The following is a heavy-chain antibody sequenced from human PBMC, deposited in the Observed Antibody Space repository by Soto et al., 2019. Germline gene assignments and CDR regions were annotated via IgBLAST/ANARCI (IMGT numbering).Heavy chain of an antibody. CDR2: ISGGGGST. V-gene: IGHV3-23*01. Sequence: EVQLFESGGVLEQPGGSLRLSCAASGFSFSTYAMSWVRQAPGKGLEWVSSISGGGGSTYYADSVKGRFTTSRDNSKNTVCLQMNIMRVEDTAIYYCARDVNPSVEYSSTTDYWGQGTVVTVSS. J-gene: IGHJ4*02. D-gene: IGHD6-6*01. CDR3: ARDVNPSVEYSSTTDY. CDR1: GFSFSTYA.